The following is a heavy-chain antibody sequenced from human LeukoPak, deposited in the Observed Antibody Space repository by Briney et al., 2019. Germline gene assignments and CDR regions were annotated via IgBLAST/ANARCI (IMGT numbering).Heavy chain of an antibody. CDR3: ARGLLSGDYFDY. Sequence: GGSLRLSCAASGFTFSDYYMSWIRQAPGKGLEWVSYISSSGSTIYYADSVKGRFTISRGNAKNSLYLQMNSLRAEDTAAYYCARGLLSGDYFDYWGQGTLVTVSS. V-gene: IGHV3-11*01. D-gene: IGHD3-16*01. J-gene: IGHJ4*02. CDR1: GFTFSDYY. CDR2: ISSSGSTI.